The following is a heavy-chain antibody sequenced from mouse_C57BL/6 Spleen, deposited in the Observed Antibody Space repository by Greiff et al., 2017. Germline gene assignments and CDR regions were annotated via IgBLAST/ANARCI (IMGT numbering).Heavy chain of an antibody. CDR2: FYPGSGSI. Sequence: QVQLLQSGADLVKPGASLKLSCTASGFTFTEYTIPWVRQRSGQGLEWIGWFYPGSGSIKYNEKFKDKVTLTADKSSSTVYMELSRLTSEASAVYFCARHELSNHGRWFAYWGQGTLVTVSA. V-gene: IGHV1-62-2*01. CDR3: ARHELSNHGRWFAY. CDR1: GFTFTEYT. J-gene: IGHJ3*01. D-gene: IGHD2-5*01.